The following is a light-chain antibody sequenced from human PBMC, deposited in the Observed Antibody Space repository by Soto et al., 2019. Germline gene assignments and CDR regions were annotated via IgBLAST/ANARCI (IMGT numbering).Light chain of an antibody. CDR1: SSDVGGYNY. CDR3: SSYTNNSAPFV. CDR2: EVS. J-gene: IGLJ1*01. Sequence: QSALTQPASVSGSPGQSITISCTGTSSDVGGYNYVSWYQQLPGKAPKLMIFEVSNRPSGVSNRFSGSKSGNMASLTISGLQTEDEADYYCSSYTNNSAPFVFGTGTKLTVL. V-gene: IGLV2-14*01.